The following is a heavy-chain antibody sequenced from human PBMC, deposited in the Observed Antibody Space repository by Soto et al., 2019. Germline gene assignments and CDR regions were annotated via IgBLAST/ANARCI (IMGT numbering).Heavy chain of an antibody. V-gene: IGHV3-9*01. CDR3: AKDLYYDFWSGPFDY. CDR2: ISWNSGSI. D-gene: IGHD3-3*01. J-gene: IGHJ4*02. Sequence: PGGSLRLSCAASGFTFDDYAMHWVRQAPGKGLEWVSGISWNSGSIGYADSVKGRFTISRDNAKNSLYLQMNSLRAEDTALYYCAKDLYYDFWSGPFDYWGQGTLVTVSS. CDR1: GFTFDDYA.